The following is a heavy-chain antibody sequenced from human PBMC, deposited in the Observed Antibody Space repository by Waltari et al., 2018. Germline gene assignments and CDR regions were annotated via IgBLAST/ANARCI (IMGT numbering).Heavy chain of an antibody. J-gene: IGHJ4*02. CDR1: GDFPSDDH. D-gene: IGHD3-22*01. Sequence: HVQLQESGPGLVKPSATLSLTCTVSGDFPSDDHWTCLRQAPGKGLEWIAYLRNTGSTKRNPSLESRVTISADTSKKQFTLRLTSVTAADTAVYYCARLPTKYYDSLGWGFFDQWGQGILVTVSS. V-gene: IGHV4-59*08. CDR2: LRNTGST. CDR3: ARLPTKYYDSLGWGFFDQ.